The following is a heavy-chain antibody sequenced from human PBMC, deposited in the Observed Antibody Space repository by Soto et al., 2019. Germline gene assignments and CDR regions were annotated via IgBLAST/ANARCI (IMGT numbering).Heavy chain of an antibody. J-gene: IGHJ5*02. CDR1: GFTFSSYS. Sequence: GGSLRLSCAASGFTFSSYSMNWVRQAPGKGLEWVAVITYDGSNKYYADSVKGRFTISRDNSKNTLYLQMNGLRVDDTAFYYCATDLGRTVGASWGQGTLVTVSS. D-gene: IGHD1-26*01. CDR2: ITYDGSNK. CDR3: ATDLGRTVGAS. V-gene: IGHV3-30*03.